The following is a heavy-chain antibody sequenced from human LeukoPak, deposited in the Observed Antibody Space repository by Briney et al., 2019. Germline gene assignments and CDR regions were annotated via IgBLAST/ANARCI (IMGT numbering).Heavy chain of an antibody. Sequence: SETLSLTCTVSGGSISSYYWSWIRHPPGKGLEWIGYIYYSGSTNYNPSLKSRVTISVDTSKNQFSLKLSSVTAADTAVYYCARGTIFGNWFDPWGQGTLVTVSS. CDR3: ARGTIFGNWFDP. CDR2: IYYSGST. CDR1: GGSISSYY. V-gene: IGHV4-59*01. D-gene: IGHD3-3*01. J-gene: IGHJ5*02.